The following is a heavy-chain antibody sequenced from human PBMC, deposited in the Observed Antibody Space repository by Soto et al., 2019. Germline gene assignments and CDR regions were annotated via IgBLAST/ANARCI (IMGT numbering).Heavy chain of an antibody. CDR3: AVDIVVVVAAQAI. Sequence: ASVKVSCKASGYTFTSYDINWVRQATGQGLEWMGWMNPNSGNTGYAQKFQGRVTMTRNTFISTAYTELSSLRSEDTAVYYCAVDIVVVVAAQAIWGQGTLVTVSS. D-gene: IGHD2-15*01. CDR1: GYTFTSYD. J-gene: IGHJ4*02. CDR2: MNPNSGNT. V-gene: IGHV1-8*01.